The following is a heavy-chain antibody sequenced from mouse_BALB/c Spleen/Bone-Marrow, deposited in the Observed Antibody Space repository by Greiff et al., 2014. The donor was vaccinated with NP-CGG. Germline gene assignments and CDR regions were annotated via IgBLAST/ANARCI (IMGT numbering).Heavy chain of an antibody. D-gene: IGHD2-3*01. Sequence: QVHVKQSGAELVRPGSSVKISCKASGYAFSSYWMNWVKQRPGQGLEWIGQIYPGDGDTNYNGKFKGKATLAADKSSSTAYMQLSSLTSEDSAVYFCARLDGYYPCYAMDYWGQGTSVTVSS. CDR2: IYPGDGDT. CDR3: ARLDGYYPCYAMDY. J-gene: IGHJ4*01. V-gene: IGHV1-80*01. CDR1: GYAFSSYW.